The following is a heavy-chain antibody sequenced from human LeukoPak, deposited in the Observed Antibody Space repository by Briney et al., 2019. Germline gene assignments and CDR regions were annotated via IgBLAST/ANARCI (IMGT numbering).Heavy chain of an antibody. J-gene: IGHJ6*03. CDR1: GFTVSSNY. Sequence: GVLRLSCVASGFTVSSNYMSWVRQAPGKGLEWASVIYSGGSTYYADSVKGRFTISRDNSKNTLYLQMNSLRAEDTAVYYCASGSGSYRTPYYYMDVWGTGTTVTVSS. CDR2: IYSGGST. V-gene: IGHV3-53*01. CDR3: ASGSGSYRTPYYYMDV. D-gene: IGHD3-10*01.